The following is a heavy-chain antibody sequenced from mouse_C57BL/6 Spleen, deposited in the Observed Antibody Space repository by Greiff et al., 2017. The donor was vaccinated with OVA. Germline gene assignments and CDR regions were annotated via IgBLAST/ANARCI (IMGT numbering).Heavy chain of an antibody. D-gene: IGHD2-3*01. CDR1: GFTFSSYA. V-gene: IGHV5-4*03. CDR3: ARNPSYDGYYLAWFAY. J-gene: IGHJ3*01. Sequence: EVKLMESGGGLVKPGGSLKLSCAASGFTFSSYAMSWVRQTPEKRLEWVATISDGGSYTYYPDNVKGRFTISRDNAKNNLYLQMSHLKSEDTAMYYCARNPSYDGYYLAWFAYWGQGTLVTVSA. CDR2: ISDGGSYT.